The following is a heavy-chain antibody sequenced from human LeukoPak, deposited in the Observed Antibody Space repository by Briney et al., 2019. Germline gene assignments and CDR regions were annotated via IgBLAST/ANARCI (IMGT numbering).Heavy chain of an antibody. CDR1: GFTFSSYA. V-gene: IGHV3-23*01. CDR3: AKRAGGHCSSTSCYSAFDY. CDR2: ISGSGGTT. J-gene: IGHJ4*02. D-gene: IGHD2-2*01. Sequence: PGGSLRLSCAASGFTFSSYAMSWVRQAPGKGLEWVSTISGSGGTTYYADSVKGRFTISRDNSKNTLYLQMNSLRAEDTAVYYCAKRAGGHCSSTSCYSAFDYWGQGTLVTVSS.